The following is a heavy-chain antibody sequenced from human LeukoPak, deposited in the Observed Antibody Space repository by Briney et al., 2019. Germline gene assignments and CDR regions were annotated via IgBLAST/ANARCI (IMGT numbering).Heavy chain of an antibody. J-gene: IGHJ4*02. V-gene: IGHV3-9*01. D-gene: IGHD6-19*01. CDR3: AKDKSYSSGWYYFDY. CDR2: ISWNSGSI. CDR1: GFTFDDYA. Sequence: GGSLRLSCAASGFTFDDYAMHWVRQAPGKGLEWASGISWNSGSIGYADSVKGRFTISRDNAKNSLYLQMNSLRAEDTALHYCAKDKSYSSGWYYFDYWGQGTLVTVSS.